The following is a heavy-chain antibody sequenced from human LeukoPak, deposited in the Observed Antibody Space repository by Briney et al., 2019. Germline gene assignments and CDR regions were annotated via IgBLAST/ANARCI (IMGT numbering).Heavy chain of an antibody. V-gene: IGHV1-69*13. D-gene: IGHD6-19*01. J-gene: IGHJ5*02. CDR1: GGTFSSYT. CDR3: ARMGGPLIHSSGPVNWFDP. CDR2: IIPIFGTA. Sequence: SVKVSCKASGGTFSSYTISWVRQAPGQGLEWMGGIIPIFGTANYAQKFQGRVTITADESTSTAYMELSSLRSEDTAVYYCARMGGPLIHSSGPVNWFDPWGQGTLVTVSS.